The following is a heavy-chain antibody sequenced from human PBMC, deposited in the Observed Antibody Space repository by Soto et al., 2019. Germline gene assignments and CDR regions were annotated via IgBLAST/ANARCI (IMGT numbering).Heavy chain of an antibody. J-gene: IGHJ4*02. CDR1: GDTFTNYY. CDR3: ARGGHVVVVTAAFDY. V-gene: IGHV1-46*01. D-gene: IGHD2-21*02. Sequence: QVQLMQSGAEVKKPGASVKVSCKASGDTFTNYYIHWVRQAPGQGLEWMGTVNPSGGHTTYSQNFRGRVTMTRDTSTITLYMELTSLTSDDTAVYYCARGGHVVVVTAAFDYWGQGTLVTVSS. CDR2: VNPSGGHT.